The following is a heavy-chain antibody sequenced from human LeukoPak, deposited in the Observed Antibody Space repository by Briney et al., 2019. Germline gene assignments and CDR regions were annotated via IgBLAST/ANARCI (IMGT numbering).Heavy chain of an antibody. CDR1: GGTFSNYA. CDR2: IIPIFGTA. J-gene: IGHJ6*03. Sequence: SVTVSYKASGGTFSNYAISWVRQAPGQGLEWMGGIIPIFGTANYAQKFQGRVTITADKSTSTAYMELSSLRSEDTAVYYCATQNENYDFWSGYLYYYYYYMDVWGKGTTVTISS. CDR3: ATQNENYDFWSGYLYYYYYYMDV. D-gene: IGHD3-3*01. V-gene: IGHV1-69*06.